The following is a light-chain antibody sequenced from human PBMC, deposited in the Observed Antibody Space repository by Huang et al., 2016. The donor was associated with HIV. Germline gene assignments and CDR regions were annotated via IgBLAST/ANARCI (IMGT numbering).Light chain of an antibody. CDR3: MQALQTPYT. CDR2: LAS. J-gene: IGKJ2*01. V-gene: IGKV2-28*01. Sequence: DIVMTQSPLSLPVTPGEPASISCRSNQSLLHESGHNYLDWYLQKPAQSPQLLIYLASTRACGVPDRFTGSGSGTDFTLRINKVEAQDVGVYFCMQALQTPYTFGRGTKLEI. CDR1: QSLLHESGHNY.